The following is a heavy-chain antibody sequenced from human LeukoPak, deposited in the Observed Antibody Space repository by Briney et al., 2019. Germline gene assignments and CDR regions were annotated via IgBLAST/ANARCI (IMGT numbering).Heavy chain of an antibody. CDR3: ARDPGLDRRGYYALG. V-gene: IGHV3-53*01. J-gene: IGHJ4*02. D-gene: IGHD3-3*01. CDR2: IYADGST. Sequence: GGSLRLSCAASGFTVSSNYMSWVRQAPGKGLEWVSVIYADGSTYYADSVKGRFTISRDNSKNTLYLQMTSLRAEDTAVYYCARDPGLDRRGYYALGWGQGTLVTVSS. CDR1: GFTVSSNY.